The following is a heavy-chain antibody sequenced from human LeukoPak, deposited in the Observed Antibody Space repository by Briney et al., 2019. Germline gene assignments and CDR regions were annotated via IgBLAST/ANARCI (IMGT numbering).Heavy chain of an antibody. J-gene: IGHJ3*02. CDR3: ARDRVYYYDSSGYYPDAFDI. CDR1: GFTFDDYG. Sequence: GGSLRLSCAASGFTFDDYGMSWVRQAPGKGLEWVSGINWNGGSTGYEDSVKGRFTISRDNSKNTLYLQMNSLRAEDTAVYYCARDRVYYYDSSGYYPDAFDIWGQGTMVTVSS. D-gene: IGHD3-22*01. CDR2: INWNGGST. V-gene: IGHV3-20*04.